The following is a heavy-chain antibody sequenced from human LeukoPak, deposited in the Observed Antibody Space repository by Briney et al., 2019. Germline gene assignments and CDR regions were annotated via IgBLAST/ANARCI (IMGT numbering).Heavy chain of an antibody. J-gene: IGHJ4*02. CDR1: GFTFSSYA. CDR2: ISYDGSNK. D-gene: IGHD4-17*01. V-gene: IGHV3-30-3*01. CDR3: ARAPPLDGDSRPY. Sequence: PGRSLRLSCAASGFTFSSYAMHWARQAPGKGLEWVAVISYDGSNKYYADSVKGRFTISRDNSKNTLYLQMNSLRAEDTAVYYCARAPPLDGDSRPYWGQGTLVTVSS.